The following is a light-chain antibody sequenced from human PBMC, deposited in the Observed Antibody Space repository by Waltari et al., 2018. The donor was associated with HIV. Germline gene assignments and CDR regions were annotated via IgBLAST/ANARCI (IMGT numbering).Light chain of an antibody. Sequence: QSVLTQPPSASGTPGPRVTISCSGSSANIGRYSVYWYQHLPGTAPKLLIYRNNQRPSGVPDRFSGSKSGTSASLAISGVRSEDEADYYCAAWDDSLIYVFGTGTKVTVL. CDR1: SANIGRYS. CDR3: AAWDDSLIYV. J-gene: IGLJ1*01. V-gene: IGLV1-47*01. CDR2: RNN.